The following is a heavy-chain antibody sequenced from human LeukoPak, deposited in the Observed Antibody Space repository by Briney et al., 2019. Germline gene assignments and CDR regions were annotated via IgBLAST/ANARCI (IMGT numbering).Heavy chain of an antibody. J-gene: IGHJ4*02. CDR3: ARSEGYGEGYYFDY. CDR1: GYSISSGYY. D-gene: IGHD4-17*01. CDR2: IYHSGST. Sequence: SETLSLTCTVSGYSISSGYYWGWIRQPPGKGLEWIGSIYHSGSTYYNPSLKSRVTISVDTSKNQFSLKLSSVTAADTAVYYCARSEGYGEGYYFDYWGQGTLVTVSS. V-gene: IGHV4-38-2*02.